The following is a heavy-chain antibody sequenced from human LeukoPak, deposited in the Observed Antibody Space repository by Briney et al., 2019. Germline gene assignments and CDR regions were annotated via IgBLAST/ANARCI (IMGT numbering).Heavy chain of an antibody. CDR1: GGSISDYY. J-gene: IGHJ4*02. CDR2: MDYSGST. D-gene: IGHD6-19*01. CDR3: ARRKRGSGGPFDY. Sequence: SGTLSLTCTVSGGSISDYYWTWIRQSPGTGLEWIGYMDYSGSTAYNPSLKSRATISIDTSKKQFSLELSSVTAADTAIYFCARRKRGSGGPFDYWGQGTLVTVSS. V-gene: IGHV4-59*08.